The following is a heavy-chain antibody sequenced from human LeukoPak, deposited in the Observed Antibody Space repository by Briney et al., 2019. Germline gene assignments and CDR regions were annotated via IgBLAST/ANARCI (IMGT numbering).Heavy chain of an antibody. CDR2: IYSGGST. CDR3: ARDPTRGYDFWSGYYEGGDY. CDR1: GFTVSSNY. D-gene: IGHD3-3*01. V-gene: IGHV3-53*05. Sequence: GGSLRLSCAASGFTVSSNYMSWVRQAPGKGLEWVSVIYSGGSTYYADSVKGRFTISRDNSKNTLYLQMNSLRAEDTAVYYCARDPTRGYDFWSGYYEGGDYWGQGTLVTVSS. J-gene: IGHJ4*02.